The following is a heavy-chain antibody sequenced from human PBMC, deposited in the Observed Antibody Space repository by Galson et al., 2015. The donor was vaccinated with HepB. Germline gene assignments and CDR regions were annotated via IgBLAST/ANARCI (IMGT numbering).Heavy chain of an antibody. V-gene: IGHV1-69*02. CDR2: IIPILGMT. J-gene: IGHJ4*02. CDR3: ARMSYDSSPLEDL. CDR1: GGTFRTNS. Sequence: SVKVSCKASGGTFRTNSFTWVRQAPGQGLEWMGRIIPILGMTNYAQKFQGRVTITADNSATTAFMELTSLRSADTAVYYCARMSYDSSPLEDLWGQGTLVTVTS. D-gene: IGHD6-6*01.